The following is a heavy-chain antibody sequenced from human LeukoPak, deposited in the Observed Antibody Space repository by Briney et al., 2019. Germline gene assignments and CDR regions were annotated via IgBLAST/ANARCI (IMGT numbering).Heavy chain of an antibody. CDR3: ARDEDAF. CDR1: GFTFSSYN. CDR2: ISTSSSTI. J-gene: IGHJ4*02. V-gene: IGHV3-48*02. Sequence: GGSLRLSCAASGFTFSSYNMNWVRQAPGKGLEWVSYISTSSSTIYYADSVKGRFTVSRDNAKNSLYLLMNSLTDEDTATYYCARDEDAFGGQGTLVTVSS.